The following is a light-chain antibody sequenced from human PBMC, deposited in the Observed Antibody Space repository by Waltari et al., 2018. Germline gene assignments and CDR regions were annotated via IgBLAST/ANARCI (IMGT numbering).Light chain of an antibody. CDR1: QSVGTN. J-gene: IGKJ1*01. CDR3: QQYDSWPRT. CDR2: GAS. V-gene: IGKV3D-15*01. Sequence: EIVVTQSPDTLSVSPGGRATLSCRASQSVGTNLAWYRQRPGQPPRVLIRGASTRASGIPVRFSGSGSGTEFTLTISGLQSEDIALYFCQQYDSWPRTFDQGTRVDIK.